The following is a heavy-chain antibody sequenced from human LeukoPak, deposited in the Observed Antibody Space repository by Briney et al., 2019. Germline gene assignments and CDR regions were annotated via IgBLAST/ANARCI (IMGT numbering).Heavy chain of an antibody. V-gene: IGHV3-11*01. CDR3: ARGSCSGGSCYISVYGMDV. D-gene: IGHD2-15*01. J-gene: IGHJ6*02. CDR2: ISSSGSTI. Sequence: GGSLRLSCAASGFTFSDYYMSWIRQAPGKGLEWVSYISSSGSTIYYADSVKGRFTISRDNAKNSLYLQMNSLRAEDTAMYYCARGSCSGGSCYISVYGMDVWGQGTTVTVSS. CDR1: GFTFSDYY.